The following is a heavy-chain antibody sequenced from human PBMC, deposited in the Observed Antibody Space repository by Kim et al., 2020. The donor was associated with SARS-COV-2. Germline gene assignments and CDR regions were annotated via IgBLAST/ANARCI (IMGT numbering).Heavy chain of an antibody. CDR3: ARDKPGGIGSWFEP. Sequence: GGSLRLSCAASGFTFSSYAMSWVRQAPGKGLEWVSSISRSGGETHYADSLKGRFTISRDNTKNSLYPQMNSLRAEDAAMYFCARDKPGGIGSWFEPWGKGTLVSVS. J-gene: IGHJ5*02. V-gene: IGHV3-21*01. CDR1: GFTFSSYA. D-gene: IGHD1-26*01. CDR2: ISRSGGET.